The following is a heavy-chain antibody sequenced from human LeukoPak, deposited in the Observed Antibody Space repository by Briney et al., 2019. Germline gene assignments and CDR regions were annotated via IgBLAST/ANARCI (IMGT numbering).Heavy chain of an antibody. CDR3: AREGSSTGDY. J-gene: IGHJ4*02. CDR1: GFRFSGCW. CDR2: ISSGGTTI. D-gene: IGHD1-26*01. V-gene: IGHV3-48*03. Sequence: PGGSLRLSCAASGFRFSGCWMHWVRQAPGKGLEWVSYISSGGTTIYYADSVKGRFTISRDNAKNSLFLQMNSLRVEDTAVYYCAREGSSTGDYWGQGTLVTVSS.